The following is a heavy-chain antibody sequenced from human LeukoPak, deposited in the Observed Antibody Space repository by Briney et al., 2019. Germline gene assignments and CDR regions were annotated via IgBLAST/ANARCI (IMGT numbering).Heavy chain of an antibody. D-gene: IGHD6-25*01. V-gene: IGHV3-74*01. CDR1: GFTFNNYW. J-gene: IGHJ3*01. Sequence: GGSLRLSCAASGFTFNNYWMHWVRQAPGKGLVWVSRINSDGSSTTYADSVKGRFTISRDNAKNTLYLQMNSLRAEGTAVYYCARRSAAKDAFDFWGQGTMVTVSS. CDR2: INSDGSST. CDR3: ARRSAAKDAFDF.